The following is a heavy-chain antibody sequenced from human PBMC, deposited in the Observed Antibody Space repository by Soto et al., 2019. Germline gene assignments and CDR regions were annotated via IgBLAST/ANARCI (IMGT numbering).Heavy chain of an antibody. J-gene: IGHJ4*02. CDR2: ISQSGNT. Sequence: SEPPSLTCSIYSGSFMGYYWSWIRQPPGKGLEWIGEISQSGNTNYSPSLKSRVSISIDTSKKQFSLNLASVSAADTAVYYCARAPKVSGSSQTRPDFWGQGNLVTVSS. V-gene: IGHV4-34*01. CDR3: ARAPKVSGSSQTRPDF. D-gene: IGHD6-6*01. CDR1: SGSFMGYY.